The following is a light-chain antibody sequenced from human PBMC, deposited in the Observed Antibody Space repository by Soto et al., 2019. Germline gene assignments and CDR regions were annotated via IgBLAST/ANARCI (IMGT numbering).Light chain of an antibody. J-gene: IGLJ1*01. V-gene: IGLV2-23*02. CDR3: CAYAGSSTYV. CDR2: EVS. Sequence: QSVLTQPASVSGSPEQSITISCTGTNSDVGSYNLVSWYQQHPGKAPKIMIYEVSKRPSGVSDRLSGSKSGNTASLTISGLQAEDEADYYCCAYAGSSTYVFGSGTKLTVL. CDR1: NSDVGSYNL.